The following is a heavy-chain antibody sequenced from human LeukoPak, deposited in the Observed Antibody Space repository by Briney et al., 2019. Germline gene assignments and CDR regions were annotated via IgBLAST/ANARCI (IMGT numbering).Heavy chain of an antibody. V-gene: IGHV4-34*01. CDR2: INHSGST. D-gene: IGHD2-15*01. Sequence: SETLSLTCAVYGGSFSGYYWSWIRQPPGKGLEWIGEINHSGSTNYKPSIKSRGTISVGTAKNQFSLKLSSVTAADTAVYYCARGSGGRRIVVVVAARGSFDYWGQGTLVTVSS. CDR1: GGSFSGYY. J-gene: IGHJ4*02. CDR3: ARGSGGRRIVVVVAARGSFDY.